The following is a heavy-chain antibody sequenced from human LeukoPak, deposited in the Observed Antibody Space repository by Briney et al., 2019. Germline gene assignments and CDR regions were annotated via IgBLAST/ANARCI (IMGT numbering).Heavy chain of an antibody. Sequence: GGSLRLSCAASGFTFYNYAMHWARQAPGKGLEWVALISYDGNNKYYADSVKGRFTISRDNSKNTLYLQMNSLRAEDTAIYYCAKVMWIRGQWPIDYWGQGALVTVSS. J-gene: IGHJ4*02. V-gene: IGHV3-30-3*01. D-gene: IGHD3-10*01. CDR2: ISYDGNNK. CDR3: AKVMWIRGQWPIDY. CDR1: GFTFYNYA.